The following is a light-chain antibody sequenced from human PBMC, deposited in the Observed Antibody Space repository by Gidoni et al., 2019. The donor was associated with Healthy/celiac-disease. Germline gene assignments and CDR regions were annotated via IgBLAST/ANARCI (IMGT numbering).Light chain of an antibody. CDR3: QQYNNWPSLT. CDR2: GAS. CDR1: QSVSSN. J-gene: IGKJ4*01. V-gene: IGKV3-15*01. Sequence: ELVMTQSPATLSVSPGERATLSCRASQSVSSNLAWYQQKPGQAPRLLIYGASTRAPGIPARFSGSGSGTEFTLTISSLQSEDFAVYYCQQYNNWPSLTFGGGTKVEIK.